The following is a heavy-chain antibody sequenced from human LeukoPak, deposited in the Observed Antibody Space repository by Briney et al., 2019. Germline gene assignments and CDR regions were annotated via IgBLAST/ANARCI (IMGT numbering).Heavy chain of an antibody. CDR3: ARVRFDYYDSSGYYTFDY. CDR1: GYTFTSNY. D-gene: IGHD3-22*01. CDR2: INHSGGST. Sequence: ASVKVSCQASGYTFTSNYMNWVRQPPGQEQEWMGIINHSGGSTSYAQKFQGRVTMTRDTSTSTVYMELSSLRSEDTAVYYCARVRFDYYDSSGYYTFDYWGQGTLVTVSS. J-gene: IGHJ4*02. V-gene: IGHV1-46*01.